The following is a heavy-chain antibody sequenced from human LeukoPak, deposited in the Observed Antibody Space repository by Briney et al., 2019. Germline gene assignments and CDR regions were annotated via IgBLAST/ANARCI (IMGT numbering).Heavy chain of an antibody. CDR2: FDPEDGET. Sequence: ASVKVSCKASGGTFSSYAISWVRQAPGQGLEWMGGFDPEDGETIYAQKFQGRVTMTEDTSTDTAYMELSSLRSEDTAVYYCATADVFPPTHYWGQGTLVTVSS. J-gene: IGHJ4*02. CDR3: ATADVFPPTHY. V-gene: IGHV1-24*01. D-gene: IGHD3-10*01. CDR1: GGTFSSYA.